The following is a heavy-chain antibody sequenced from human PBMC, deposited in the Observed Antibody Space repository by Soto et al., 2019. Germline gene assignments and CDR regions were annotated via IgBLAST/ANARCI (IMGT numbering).Heavy chain of an antibody. CDR2: IWYDGTNK. Sequence: QVQLVESGGGVVQPGRSLRLSCGASGFTFSSHGMHWGRQAPGKGLEWVAVIWYDGTNKYYADSVKGRITISRDNSRNTVSLQMNSLRVEDTAVFYCARWGDNKVFDYWGQGTLVSVSS. V-gene: IGHV3-33*01. D-gene: IGHD3-10*01. J-gene: IGHJ4*02. CDR3: ARWGDNKVFDY. CDR1: GFTFSSHG.